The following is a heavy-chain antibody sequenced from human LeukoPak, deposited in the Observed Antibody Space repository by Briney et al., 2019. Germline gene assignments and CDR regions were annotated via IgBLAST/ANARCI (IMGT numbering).Heavy chain of an antibody. J-gene: IGHJ4*02. CDR1: GGSISSYY. CDR2: IYISGST. CDR3: ARHTAMVNYFDY. Sequence: SETLSLTCTVSGGSISSYYWSWLRQPAGKGLEWIGRIYISGSTNYNPSLKSRVTMSVDRSKNQFSLKLSSVTAADTAVYYCARHTAMVNYFDYWGQGTLVTVSS. V-gene: IGHV4-4*07. D-gene: IGHD5-18*01.